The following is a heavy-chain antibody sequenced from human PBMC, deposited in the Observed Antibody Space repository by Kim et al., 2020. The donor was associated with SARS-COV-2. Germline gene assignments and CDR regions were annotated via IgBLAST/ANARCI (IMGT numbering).Heavy chain of an antibody. J-gene: IGHJ4*02. Sequence: GGSLRLSCAASGFTFSDYWMTWVRQAPGKGLEWVANIKGDGSEKNYVDSVKGRFTISRDNAKTSVDLQMNSLRGDDTGIYYCARNYGGESPYWGQGTLVT. CDR1: GFTFSDYW. CDR2: IKGDGSEK. V-gene: IGHV3-7*01. CDR3: ARNYGGESPY. D-gene: IGHD3-10*01.